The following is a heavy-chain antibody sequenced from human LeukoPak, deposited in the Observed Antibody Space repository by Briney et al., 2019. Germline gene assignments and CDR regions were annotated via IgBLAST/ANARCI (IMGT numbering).Heavy chain of an antibody. CDR3: ARIVYDSSGYYCWYFDL. CDR2: IYPGDSDT. D-gene: IGHD3-22*01. V-gene: IGHV5-51*01. J-gene: IGHJ2*01. Sequence: GESLKISCKGSGYSFTSYWIGWVRQMPGKGLEWMGVIYPGDSDTRYSPSFQGQVTISADKSISTAYLQWSSLKASDTAMYYCARIVYDSSGYYCWYFDLWGRGTLVTVSS. CDR1: GYSFTSYW.